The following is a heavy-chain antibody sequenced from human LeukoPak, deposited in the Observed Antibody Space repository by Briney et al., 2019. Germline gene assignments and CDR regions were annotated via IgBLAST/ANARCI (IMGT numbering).Heavy chain of an antibody. CDR3: VRDSRYCPDV. D-gene: IGHD2-8*02. Sequence: GGSLRLSCAASGFTFSSYWMHWVRQAPGKGLVWVSRLISDGSSASYADSVKGRFTISRDNTKNILYLQMNSLRAEDTAVYYCVRDSRYCPDVWGQGTTVTVSS. J-gene: IGHJ6*02. CDR1: GFTFSSYW. CDR2: LISDGSSA. V-gene: IGHV3-74*01.